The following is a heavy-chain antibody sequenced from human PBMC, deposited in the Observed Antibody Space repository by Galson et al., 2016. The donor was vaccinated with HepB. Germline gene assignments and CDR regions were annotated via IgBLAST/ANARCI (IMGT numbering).Heavy chain of an antibody. CDR1: GYAFTSYA. V-gene: IGHV1-3*01. D-gene: IGHD1-7*01. J-gene: IGHJ4*02. Sequence: SVKVSCKASGYAFTSYAMHWVRQAPGQRLEWMGWINAGNGNTKYSQKFQGRVTITRDTSASTAHMELSSLRSEDTAVYYCARSARTGTTGFDYWGQGVLVTVSS. CDR2: INAGNGNT. CDR3: ARSARTGTTGFDY.